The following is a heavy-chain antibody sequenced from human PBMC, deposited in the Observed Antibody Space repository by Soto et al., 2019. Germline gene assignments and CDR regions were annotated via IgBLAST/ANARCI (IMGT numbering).Heavy chain of an antibody. CDR2: ISSGGSTI. Sequence: GGSLILSCAASGFTFSTYNLNWVRQAPGKGLEWLSFISSGGSTIYNADSVKGRFTISRDNARNSLYLQMNSLRAEDTAVYFCARDGDTSSLGYYYYMDVWGKGTTVTVSS. CDR1: GFTFSTYN. CDR3: ARDGDTSSLGYYYYMDV. V-gene: IGHV3-48*01. J-gene: IGHJ6*03. D-gene: IGHD6-6*01.